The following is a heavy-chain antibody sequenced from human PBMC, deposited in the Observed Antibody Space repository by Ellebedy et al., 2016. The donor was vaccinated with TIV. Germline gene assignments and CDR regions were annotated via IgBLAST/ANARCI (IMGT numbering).Heavy chain of an antibody. Sequence: AASVKVSCKASGNTFTSYAINWVRQATGQGLEWMGWMNPNSGYSGYAQKFQGRVAFTSNTSISPVYMEVSSLRSEDTAVYYCARGHETTPLRIWGPGTLGTLSS. V-gene: IGHV1-8*03. CDR2: MNPNSGYS. CDR3: ARGHETTPLRI. CDR1: GNTFTSYA. J-gene: IGHJ4*02. D-gene: IGHD1-7*01.